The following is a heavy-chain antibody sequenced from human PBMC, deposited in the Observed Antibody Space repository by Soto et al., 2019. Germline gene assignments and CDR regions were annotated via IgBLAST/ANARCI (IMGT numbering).Heavy chain of an antibody. CDR1: GFSFSTYG. CDR3: VKFRGRAYHYYYMDV. V-gene: IGHV3-23*01. Sequence: DVQLLESGGGLAQRGGSLRLSCAASGFSFSTYGMTWVRQAPGKGLEWVSYGGSGGSTYYADSVKGRFTISRDNSKNTLYLPMNSLRAEDTVVYYCVKFRGRAYHYYYMDVWGNGTTVTVSS. J-gene: IGHJ6*03. D-gene: IGHD3-16*01. CDR2: YGGSGGST.